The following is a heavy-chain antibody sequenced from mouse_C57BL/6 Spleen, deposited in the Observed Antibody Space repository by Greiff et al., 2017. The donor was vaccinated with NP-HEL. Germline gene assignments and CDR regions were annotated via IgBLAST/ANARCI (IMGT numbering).Heavy chain of an antibody. CDR2: ISYDGSN. J-gene: IGHJ4*01. D-gene: IGHD1-1*01. V-gene: IGHV3-6*01. Sequence: DVKLQESGPGLVKPSQSLSLTCSVPGYSITSGYYWNWILQFPGNKLEWMGYISYDGSNNYNPSLKNRISITRDTSKNQFFLKLNSVTTEDTATYYCARGGFTTVVATGDYAMDYWGQGTSVTVSS. CDR3: ARGGFTTVVATGDYAMDY. CDR1: GYSITSGYY.